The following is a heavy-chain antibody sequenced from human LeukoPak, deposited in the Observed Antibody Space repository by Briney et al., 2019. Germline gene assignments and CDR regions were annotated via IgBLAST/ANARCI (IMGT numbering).Heavy chain of an antibody. CDR3: ARVSSSSWPIDY. J-gene: IGHJ4*02. V-gene: IGHV3-66*01. CDR1: GLNFSNYG. Sequence: GGSLRLSCEASGLNFSNYGMSWVRQAPGKGLEWVSGITSDGSTYYADSVKGRFTISRDNSKNTLYLQMNSLRAEDTAVYYCARVSSSSWPIDYWGQGTLVTVSS. D-gene: IGHD6-13*01. CDR2: ITSDGST.